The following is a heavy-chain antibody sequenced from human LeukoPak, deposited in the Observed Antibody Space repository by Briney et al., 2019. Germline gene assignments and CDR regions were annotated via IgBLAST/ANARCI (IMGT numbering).Heavy chain of an antibody. CDR1: GFTFSNYA. CDR3: ARVSGSSGFSQLPLDY. Sequence: PGGSLRLSCAASGFTFSNYAMNWVRQAPGKGLEWVSVISGSGGSDPIYYADSVKGRFTISRDNSKNTLYLQMNSLRADDTAIYYCARVSGSSGFSQLPLDYWGQGTPVSVSS. CDR2: ISGSGGSDPI. D-gene: IGHD3-22*01. V-gene: IGHV3-23*01. J-gene: IGHJ4*02.